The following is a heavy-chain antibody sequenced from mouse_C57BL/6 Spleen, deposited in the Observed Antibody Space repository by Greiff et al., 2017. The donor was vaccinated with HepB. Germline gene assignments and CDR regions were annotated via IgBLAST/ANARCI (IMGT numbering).Heavy chain of an antibody. V-gene: IGHV1-69*01. CDR1: GYTFTSYW. CDR3: ARSLYYYGSSYEGAWFAY. D-gene: IGHD1-1*01. J-gene: IGHJ3*01. CDR2: IDPSDSYT. Sequence: QVQLQQPGAELVMPGASVKLSCKASGYTFTSYWMHWVKQRPGQGLEWIGEIDPSDSYTNYNQKFKGKSTLTVDKSSSTAYMQLSSLTSEDSAVYYCARSLYYYGSSYEGAWFAYWGQGTLVTVSA.